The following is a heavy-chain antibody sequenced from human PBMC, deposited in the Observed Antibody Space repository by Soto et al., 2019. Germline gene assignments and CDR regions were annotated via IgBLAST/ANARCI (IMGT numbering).Heavy chain of an antibody. Sequence: ALVKVSCKASGYTFTSYGISWVRQAPGQGLEWMGWISAYNGNTNYAQKLQGRVTMTTDTSTSTAYMELRSLRSDDTAVYYCARDLVVITADTQFDPWGQGTLVTVSS. CDR1: GYTFTSYG. V-gene: IGHV1-18*01. CDR3: ARDLVVITADTQFDP. D-gene: IGHD3-22*01. J-gene: IGHJ5*02. CDR2: ISAYNGNT.